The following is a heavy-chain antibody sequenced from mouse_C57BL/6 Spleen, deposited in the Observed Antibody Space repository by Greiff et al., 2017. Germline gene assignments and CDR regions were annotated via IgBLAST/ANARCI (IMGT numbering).Heavy chain of an antibody. CDR1: GYAFSSSW. Sequence: VQLQQSGPELVKPGASVKISCKASGYAFSSSWLNWVKQSPGKGLEWIGRIYPGDGDTNYNGKFKGKATLTADKSSSAAYMQLSSLTSEDSAVYFCARGGRLGGYFDVWGTGTTVTVSS. CDR3: ARGGRLGGYFDV. CDR2: IYPGDGDT. J-gene: IGHJ1*03. D-gene: IGHD1-1*01. V-gene: IGHV1-82*01.